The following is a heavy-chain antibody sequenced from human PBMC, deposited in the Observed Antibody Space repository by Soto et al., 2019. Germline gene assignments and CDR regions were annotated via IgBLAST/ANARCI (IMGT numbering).Heavy chain of an antibody. CDR1: GFTFSSYA. Sequence: QVQLVESGGGVVQPGRSLRLSCAASGFTFSSYAMHWVRQAPGKGLEWVAVISYDGSNKYYADSVKGRFTISRDNSKNTLYLQMNSLRAEDTAVYYCARDPLNYYDSSGTGPLDYWGQGTLVTVSS. V-gene: IGHV3-30-3*01. D-gene: IGHD3-22*01. J-gene: IGHJ4*02. CDR2: ISYDGSNK. CDR3: ARDPLNYYDSSGTGPLDY.